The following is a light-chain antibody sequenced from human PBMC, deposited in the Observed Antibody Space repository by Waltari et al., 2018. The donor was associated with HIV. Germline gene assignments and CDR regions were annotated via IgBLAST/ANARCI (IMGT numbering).Light chain of an antibody. CDR1: QDISNN. CDR3: QQLNSDPFT. CDR2: AAS. J-gene: IGKJ3*01. V-gene: IGKV1-9*01. Sequence: DIQLTQSPSFLSASVRDRVTITCRASQDISNNLAWYQQKPGTVPKLLIYAASSIQSGVPSRFSGSGSGTEFTHSITSLQPDDFATYYCQQLNSDPFTFGPGTKVDIK.